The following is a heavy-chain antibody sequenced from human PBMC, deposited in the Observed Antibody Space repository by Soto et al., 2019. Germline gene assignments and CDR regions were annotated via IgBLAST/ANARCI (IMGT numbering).Heavy chain of an antibody. CDR2: VYNSGSS. D-gene: IGHD2-2*01. Sequence: QVQLQESGPGLVKPSETLSLTCTVSGGSISSYSWTWIRQPPGKGLEWIGYVYNSGSSSKNPSLKSRVTISIDTSENQFSLKLTSVTAADTAVYYCARCPMSTDYLHYYYRDVWGKGTTVTVSS. V-gene: IGHV4-59*13. CDR3: ARCPMSTDYLHYYYRDV. J-gene: IGHJ6*03. CDR1: GGSISSYS.